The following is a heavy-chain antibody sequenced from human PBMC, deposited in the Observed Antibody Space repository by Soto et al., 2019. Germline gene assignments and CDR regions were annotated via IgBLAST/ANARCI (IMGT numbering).Heavy chain of an antibody. J-gene: IGHJ4*02. V-gene: IGHV5-51*01. CDR1: GYSFTTYW. Sequence: GESLKISCKGSGYSFTTYWIGWVRQMPGKGLEWMGIIYPTDSDTRYSPSFQGQVTISADKSISTAYLQWSSLKASDTAIYYCALYYDSTGYYVDDRGQGTLVTGSS. D-gene: IGHD3-22*01. CDR2: IYPTDSDT. CDR3: ALYYDSTGYYVDD.